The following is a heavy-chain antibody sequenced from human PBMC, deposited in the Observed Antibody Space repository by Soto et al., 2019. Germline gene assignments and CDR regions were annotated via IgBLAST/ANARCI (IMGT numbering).Heavy chain of an antibody. CDR3: ASSIAVAGPFDY. Sequence: ASVNVSCKASGYTFTSYDINWVRQATGQGLEWMGWMNPNSGNTGHAQKFQGRVTMTRNTSISTAYMELSSLRSEDTAVYYCASSIAVAGPFDYWGQGTLVTVSS. J-gene: IGHJ4*02. CDR2: MNPNSGNT. V-gene: IGHV1-8*01. D-gene: IGHD6-19*01. CDR1: GYTFTSYD.